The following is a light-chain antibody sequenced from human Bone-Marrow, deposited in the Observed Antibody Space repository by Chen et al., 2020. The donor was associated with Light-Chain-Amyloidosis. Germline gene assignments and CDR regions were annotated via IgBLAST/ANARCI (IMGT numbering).Light chain of an antibody. CDR2: DVT. V-gene: IGLV2-14*03. CDR1: SSDVGGYNY. CDR3: SSFTRNNALV. Sequence: QSALTQPASVSGSPRQSITISCTGTSSDVGGYNYVSWYQQHPGKAPKLIIYDVTYRPSGVSNRFSGSKSGNTASLTISGLQAEDEADYYCSSFTRNNALVFGGGTKLTV. J-gene: IGLJ2*01.